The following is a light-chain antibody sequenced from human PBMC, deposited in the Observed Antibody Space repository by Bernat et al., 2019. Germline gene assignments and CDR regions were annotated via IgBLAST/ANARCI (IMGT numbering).Light chain of an antibody. J-gene: IGKJ4*02. CDR3: QQYYTWPLT. CDR2: DTS. V-gene: IGKV3-15*01. Sequence: ETVMTQSPATLSVSPGERATLSCRASQSVSGNLAWYQQQPGQAPRLLIYDTSNRATGIPARFRGTGSGTEFTLTISSLQSEDFAVYYCQQYYTWPLTFGGGTKVEIK. CDR1: QSVSGN.